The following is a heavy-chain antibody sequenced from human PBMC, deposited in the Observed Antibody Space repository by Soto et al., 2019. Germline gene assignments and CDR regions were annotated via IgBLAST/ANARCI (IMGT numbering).Heavy chain of an antibody. J-gene: IGHJ4*02. CDR2: ISSSSSYI. D-gene: IGHD1-1*01. Sequence: GGSLRLSCAASGFTFSSYSMNWVRQAPGKGLEWVSSISSSSSYIYYADSVKGRFTISRDNAKNSLYLQMNSLRAEDTAVYYWARGGFGGTTGTPRDYYFDSGGEGTLVTVSS. V-gene: IGHV3-21*01. CDR3: ARGGFGGTTGTPRDYYFDS. CDR1: GFTFSSYS.